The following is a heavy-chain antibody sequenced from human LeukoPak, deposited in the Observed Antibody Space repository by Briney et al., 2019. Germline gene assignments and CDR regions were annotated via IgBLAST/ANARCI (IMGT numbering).Heavy chain of an antibody. CDR3: ARVVVTAIVGLVVFDI. CDR1: GGSISSSSYY. Sequence: SETLSLTCTVSGGSISSSSYYWGWIRQPPGKGLEWIGSIYYSGSTYYNPSLKSRVTISVDTSKNQFSLKLSSVTAADTAVYYCARVVVTAIVGLVVFDIWGQGTMVTVSS. CDR2: IYYSGST. V-gene: IGHV4-39*07. D-gene: IGHD2-21*02. J-gene: IGHJ3*02.